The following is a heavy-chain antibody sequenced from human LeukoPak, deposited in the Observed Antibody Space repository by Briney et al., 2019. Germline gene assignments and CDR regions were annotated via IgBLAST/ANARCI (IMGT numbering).Heavy chain of an antibody. CDR2: INSDGSST. J-gene: IGHJ4*02. CDR1: ALTFSRYW. CDR3: AKDRRGYRGYDYDFIDY. D-gene: IGHD5-12*01. Sequence: GRSLRPSCAAVALTFSRYWTDCVSHTPGEGMVWVSRINSDGSSTSYADSVKGRFTISRDNAKNTVYLQMNSLRVDNTAVYYCAKDRRGYRGYDYDFIDYWGQGTLVTVSS. V-gene: IGHV3-74*01.